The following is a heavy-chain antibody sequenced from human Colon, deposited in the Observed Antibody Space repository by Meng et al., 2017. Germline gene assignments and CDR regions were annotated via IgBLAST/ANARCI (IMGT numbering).Heavy chain of an antibody. J-gene: IGHJ4*02. D-gene: IGHD3-16*01. CDR3: AAQRRSTSYPYY. V-gene: IGHV4-34*01. CDR2: ISHRGTT. Sequence: VEQLKSGAGLLNPSETLSLTCPVSGGSLRDYDWSWIRQSPGKGLEWIGEISHRGTTNYNPSLKSRVTISLDTSRNQFSLNLTSVTAADTAVYYCAAQRRSTSYPYYWGQGTLVTVSS. CDR1: GGSLRDYD.